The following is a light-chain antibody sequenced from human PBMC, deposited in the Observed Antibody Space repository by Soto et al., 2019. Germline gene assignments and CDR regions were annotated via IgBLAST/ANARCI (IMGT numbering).Light chain of an antibody. V-gene: IGKV1-5*03. CDR2: KAS. CDR1: QSISSW. J-gene: IGKJ3*01. CDR3: QQYNSYIT. Sequence: DIQMTQSPSTLSSSGGDRVTMTCRASQSISSWLAWYQQKPGKAPKLLIYKASSLESGVPSRFSGSGSGTEFTLTISSLQPDDFATYYCQQYNSYITFGPGTKVDIK.